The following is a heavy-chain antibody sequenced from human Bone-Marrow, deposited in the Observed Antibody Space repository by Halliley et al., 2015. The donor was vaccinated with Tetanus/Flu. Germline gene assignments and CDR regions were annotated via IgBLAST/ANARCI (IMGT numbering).Heavy chain of an antibody. J-gene: IGHJ4*02. CDR2: ISHTGST. CDR3: ARVSGILVIILEDLYFDS. V-gene: IGHV4-4*02. D-gene: IGHD3-9*01. CDR1: GGSISGNNW. Sequence: TLSLTCTVSGGSISGNNWWSWVRQPPGKGLEWIGEISHTGSTNYNPSLKSPLTMSLDKSKNQFSLRLNSVTAAGMAIYYCARVSGILVIILEDLYFDSWGQGALVTVSS.